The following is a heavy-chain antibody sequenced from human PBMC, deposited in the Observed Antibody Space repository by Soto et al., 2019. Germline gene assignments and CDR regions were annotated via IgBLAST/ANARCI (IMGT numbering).Heavy chain of an antibody. CDR2: IYPGDSDT. Sequence: EVQLVQSGAEVKKPGESLKISCKGSGYIFTSHWIGWVRQMPGKGLEWLGIIYPGDSDTRYSPYFQGQVTISADKSITTAYLQWSSLKASDTAMYYGARALKDTVMAHHAFDIWGQGTIVTVSS. V-gene: IGHV5-51*01. J-gene: IGHJ3*02. D-gene: IGHD5-18*01. CDR1: GYIFTSHW. CDR3: ARALKDTVMAHHAFDI.